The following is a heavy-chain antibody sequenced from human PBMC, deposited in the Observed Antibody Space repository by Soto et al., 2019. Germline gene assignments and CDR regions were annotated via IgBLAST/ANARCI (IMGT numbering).Heavy chain of an antibody. J-gene: IGHJ4*02. D-gene: IGHD6-19*01. Sequence: GGSLRLSCAASGFTFSSYGMHWVRQAPGKGLEWVAVISFDGSNKYYADSVKGRFTISRDNSKNTLYLQMNSLRAEDTAVYYCAKDPRPVAGKPRFDYWGQGTLVTVSS. CDR3: AKDPRPVAGKPRFDY. CDR1: GFTFSSYG. V-gene: IGHV3-30*18. CDR2: ISFDGSNK.